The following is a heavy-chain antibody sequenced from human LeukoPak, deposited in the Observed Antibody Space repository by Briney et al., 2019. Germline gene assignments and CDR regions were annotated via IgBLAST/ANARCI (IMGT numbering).Heavy chain of an antibody. CDR2: IIPIFGIA. J-gene: IGHJ4*02. D-gene: IGHD5-24*01. CDR1: GGTFSSYA. V-gene: IGHV1-69*04. Sequence: ASVTVSCKASGGTFSSYAISWVRQVPGQGLEWMGRIIPIFGIANYARKFQGRVTITADKSTSTAYMELSSLRSEDTAVYYCARQPDGYNSYYFDYWGQGTLVTVSS. CDR3: ARQPDGYNSYYFDY.